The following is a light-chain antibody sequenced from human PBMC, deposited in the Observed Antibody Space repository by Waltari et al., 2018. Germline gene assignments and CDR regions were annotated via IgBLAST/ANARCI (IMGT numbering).Light chain of an antibody. CDR2: DAS. V-gene: IGKV3-11*01. Sequence: EIVLTQSPATLSLSPGERATLSCRASQSVSSYLAWYQQKPCQAPRLLIYDASNRATGISARFSGSGSGTDFTLTISSLEPEDFAVYYCQQRSNWPVYTFGQGTKLEIK. J-gene: IGKJ2*01. CDR1: QSVSSY. CDR3: QQRSNWPVYT.